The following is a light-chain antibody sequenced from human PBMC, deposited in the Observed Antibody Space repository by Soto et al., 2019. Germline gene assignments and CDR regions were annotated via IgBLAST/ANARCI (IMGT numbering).Light chain of an antibody. J-gene: IGKJ4*01. V-gene: IGKV1-8*01. Sequence: ASRMTQSPTSLSASTGDRVTITCRASPGIGSYLAWYQQKPGKAPKLLMYAASTLQSGVPSRFSGSGSGTDFTLTISDLQSEDSATYYCQQYYSYPLAFGGGTKVDIK. CDR2: AAS. CDR1: PGIGSY. CDR3: QQYYSYPLA.